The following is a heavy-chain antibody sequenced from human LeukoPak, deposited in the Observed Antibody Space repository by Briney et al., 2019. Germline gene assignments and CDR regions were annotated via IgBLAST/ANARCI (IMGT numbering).Heavy chain of an antibody. CDR1: VFTFSNYG. Sequence: PGGSLRLSCAASVFTFSNYGMHWVRQAPGKGLQWVALIVYDGYNKHYADSVRGRFTIFRDNSKNTFDLQMNSLRSEDTAVYYCARELLRITIFGVVIHWGQGTLVTVSS. V-gene: IGHV3-30*02. J-gene: IGHJ4*02. CDR3: ARELLRITIFGVVIH. D-gene: IGHD3-3*01. CDR2: IVYDGYNK.